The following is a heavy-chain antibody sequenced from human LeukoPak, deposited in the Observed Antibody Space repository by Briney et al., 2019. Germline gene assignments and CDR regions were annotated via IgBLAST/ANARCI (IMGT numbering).Heavy chain of an antibody. J-gene: IGHJ4*02. CDR2: IYHSGPS. Sequence: SETLSLTCTVSSATISTYYWSWIRQPPGKGLEWIGYIYHSGPSNYNPSLKSRVAMSVDTSKSQFSLSLTSVTTADTAVYYCAKAAKFYYGSQTYYYFDYWGQGILVTVSS. CDR1: SATISTYY. V-gene: IGHV4-59*01. CDR3: AKAAKFYYGSQTYYYFDY. D-gene: IGHD3-10*01.